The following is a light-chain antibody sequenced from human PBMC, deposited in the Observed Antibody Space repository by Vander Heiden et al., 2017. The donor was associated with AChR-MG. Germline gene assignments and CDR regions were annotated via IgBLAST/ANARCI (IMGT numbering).Light chain of an antibody. J-gene: IGLJ2*01. Sequence: SYVPPQPPSVSVAPGTTPRITCGGNNIGDKSVHWYQQRPGQAPVLVVYDDSDRPSGIPERFSGSNSGNTATLTISRVEAGDEADYYCQVWDSSSDHVVFGGGTKLTVL. CDR3: QVWDSSSDHVV. V-gene: IGLV3-21*03. CDR1: NIGDKS. CDR2: DDS.